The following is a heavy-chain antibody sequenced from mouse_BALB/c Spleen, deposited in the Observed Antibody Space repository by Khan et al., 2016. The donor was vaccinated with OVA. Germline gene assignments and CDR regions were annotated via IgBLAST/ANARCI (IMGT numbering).Heavy chain of an antibody. CDR1: GYAFSSYW. J-gene: IGHJ2*01. V-gene: IGHV1-80*01. Sequence: QVQLQQSGAELVRPGSSVKISCKASGYAFSSYWMNWVEQRPGQGLEWIGQIYPGDGDTNYNGKFKGKATLTADKSSSTAYMQLSSLTSEDSAVYFCARSGPGTLDYWGQGTTLTVSS. D-gene: IGHD4-1*01. CDR3: ARSGPGTLDY. CDR2: IYPGDGDT.